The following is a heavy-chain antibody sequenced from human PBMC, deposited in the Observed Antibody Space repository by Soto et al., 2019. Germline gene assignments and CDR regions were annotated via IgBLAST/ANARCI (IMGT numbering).Heavy chain of an antibody. CDR3: ARERIEDIVVVPAALRLEDWFDP. V-gene: IGHV1-69*13. CDR2: IIPIFGTA. J-gene: IGHJ5*02. Sequence: SVKVSCKASGGTFSSYAISWVRQAPGQGLEWMGGIIPIFGTANYAQKFQGRVTITADESTSTAYMELSSLRSEDTAVYYCARERIEDIVVVPAALRLEDWFDPWGQGTLVTVSS. D-gene: IGHD2-2*01. CDR1: GGTFSSYA.